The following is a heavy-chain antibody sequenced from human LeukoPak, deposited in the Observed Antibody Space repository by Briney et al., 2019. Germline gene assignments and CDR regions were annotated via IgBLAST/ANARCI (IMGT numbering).Heavy chain of an antibody. CDR3: ARGLGDYNTDWFPVSGY. J-gene: IGHJ4*02. V-gene: IGHV1-8*01. Sequence: ASVKVSCKASGYTFTTHDLTWVRQAPGQGLEWMGWMNPGSGDTAYARKFQGRVTMTRDTSMSTAYMELNSLGSEDTAIYYCARGLGDYNTDWFPVSGYWGQGTPVTVSS. CDR1: GYTFTTHD. D-gene: IGHD3-9*01. CDR2: MNPGSGDT.